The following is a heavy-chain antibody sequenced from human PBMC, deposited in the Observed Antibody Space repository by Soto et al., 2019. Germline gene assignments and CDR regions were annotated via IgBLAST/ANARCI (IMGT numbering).Heavy chain of an antibody. CDR1: GGSISSSSYY. Sequence: PSETLSLTCTVSGGSISSSSYYWGWIRQPPGTGLEWIGSSYYSGSTYYNPSLKSRVTISVDTSKNQFSLKLSSVTAADTAVYYCARHGQAFWSGYYHLGFDPWGQRTLDTVSS. CDR2: SYYSGST. CDR3: ARHGQAFWSGYYHLGFDP. V-gene: IGHV4-39*01. J-gene: IGHJ5*02. D-gene: IGHD3-3*01.